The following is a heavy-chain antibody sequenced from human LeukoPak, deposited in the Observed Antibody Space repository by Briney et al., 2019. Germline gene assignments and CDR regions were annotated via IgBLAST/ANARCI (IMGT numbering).Heavy chain of an antibody. D-gene: IGHD1-26*01. CDR3: ATHVGATSRAFDI. J-gene: IGHJ3*02. Sequence: ASVKVSCKVSGYTLTELSMHWVRQAPGKGLEWIRSYDPEDGETIYAQKFEGRVTMTEDTSKDTAYMEMSRLRSEDTAVYFCATHVGATSRAFDIGGEGTMVTVSS. CDR1: GYTLTELS. CDR2: YDPEDGET. V-gene: IGHV1-24*01.